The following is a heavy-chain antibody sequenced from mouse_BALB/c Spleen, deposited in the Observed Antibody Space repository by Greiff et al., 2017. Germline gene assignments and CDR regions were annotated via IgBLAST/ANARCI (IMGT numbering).Heavy chain of an antibody. CDR1: GFTFSSFG. CDR3: AGGDYDGYAMDY. CDR2: ISSGSSTI. Sequence: EVKLMESGGGLVQPGGSRKLSCAASGFTFSSFGMHWVRQAPEKGLEWVAYISSGSSTIYYADTVKGRFTISRDNPKNTLFLQMTSLRSEDTAMYYCAGGDYDGYAMDYWGQGTSVTVSS. J-gene: IGHJ4*01. V-gene: IGHV5-17*02. D-gene: IGHD2-4*01.